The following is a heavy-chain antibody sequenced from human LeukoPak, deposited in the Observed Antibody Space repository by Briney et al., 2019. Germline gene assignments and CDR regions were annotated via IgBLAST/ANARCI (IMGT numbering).Heavy chain of an antibody. CDR1: GFTFSTYT. Sequence: GGSLRLSCAASGFTFSTYTMYWVRHPPGKRLEWVSIIGSSGGGIHYADSVKGRFTISRDNSKNALYLQMNSLRVEDTAVYYCAIDPNWGTHSRGQGVLVTVSS. CDR3: AIDPNWGTHS. J-gene: IGHJ5*01. D-gene: IGHD7-27*01. V-gene: IGHV3-23*01. CDR2: IGSSGGGI.